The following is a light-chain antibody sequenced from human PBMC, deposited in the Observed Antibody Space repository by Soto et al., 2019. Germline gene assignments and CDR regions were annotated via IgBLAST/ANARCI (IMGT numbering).Light chain of an antibody. CDR1: SSDVGSYNR. CDR2: EVS. V-gene: IGLV2-18*01. Sequence: QSALTQPPSVSGSPGQSVTISCTGTSSDVGSYNRVSWYQQPPGTAPKLMIYEVSNRPSGVPDRFSGSKSGNTASLTISGLQAEDEDDYDCSVYTSSSLYVFGTGTKLTVL. J-gene: IGLJ1*01. CDR3: SVYTSSSLYV.